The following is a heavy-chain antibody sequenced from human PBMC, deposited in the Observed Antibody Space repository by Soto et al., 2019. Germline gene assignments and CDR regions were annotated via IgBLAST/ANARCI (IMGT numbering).Heavy chain of an antibody. D-gene: IGHD2-21*02. Sequence: QVQLVQSGAEEKQPGASVRVSCKTSGYDFSSYAMHWVRQAPGQRLEWMGWINIGSGRTEYSQNLQDRITITRDTSASTFYMDLSRLKSEVTSVYFCVRDGGDCGYRLPYYYYMGLDVWGQGTTVTVSS. CDR3: VRDGGDCGYRLPYYYYMGLDV. CDR1: GYDFSSYA. CDR2: INIGSGRT. J-gene: IGHJ6*02. V-gene: IGHV1-3*05.